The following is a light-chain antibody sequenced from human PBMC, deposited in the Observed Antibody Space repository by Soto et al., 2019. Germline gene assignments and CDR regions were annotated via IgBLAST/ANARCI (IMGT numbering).Light chain of an antibody. J-gene: IGKJ2*01. V-gene: IGKV3-20*01. Sequence: EIVLTQSPGTLSLSPGERATLSCRASQSVSSSYLAWYQQKPGQAPRLLIYGASSRATGIPDRFSGSGSATDFTLTISRLEPEDFAVYYCQQYGSPPMYTFGQGTKVEIK. CDR2: GAS. CDR3: QQYGSPPMYT. CDR1: QSVSSSY.